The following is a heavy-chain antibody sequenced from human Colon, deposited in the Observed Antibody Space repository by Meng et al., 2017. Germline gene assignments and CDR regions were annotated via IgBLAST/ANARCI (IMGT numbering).Heavy chain of an antibody. Sequence: QVQLVQSGAEVKKPGASVKVSCKASGYTFTSYGSSWVRQAPGQGLEWMGWISAYNGNTNYAQKLQGRVTMTTDTSTSTAYMELRSLRSDDTAVYYCARRSYYYDSSGYYYLGHWGQGTLVTVSS. CDR3: ARRSYYYDSSGYYYLGH. CDR2: ISAYNGNT. D-gene: IGHD3-22*01. CDR1: GYTFTSYG. V-gene: IGHV1-18*01. J-gene: IGHJ4*02.